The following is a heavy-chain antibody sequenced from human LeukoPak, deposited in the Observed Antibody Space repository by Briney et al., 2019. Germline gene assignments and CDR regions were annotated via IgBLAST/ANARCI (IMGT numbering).Heavy chain of an antibody. Sequence: SETLSLTCTVSGGSISSGSYYWSWIRQPAGKGLEWIGRIYTSGSTNYNPSLKSRVTISVDTSKNQFSLKLTSVTAADTAVYYCARGKYYYGSESYYGFDYWGQGTLVTVSS. V-gene: IGHV4-61*02. D-gene: IGHD3-10*01. CDR1: GGSISSGSYY. CDR3: ARGKYYYGSESYYGFDY. J-gene: IGHJ4*02. CDR2: IYTSGST.